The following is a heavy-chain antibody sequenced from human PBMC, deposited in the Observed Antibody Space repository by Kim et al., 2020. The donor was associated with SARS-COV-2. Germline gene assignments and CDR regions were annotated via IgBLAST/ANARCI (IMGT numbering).Heavy chain of an antibody. CDR3: ARGRGIQLWHQPKPNFDY. CDR2: INHSGST. Sequence: SETLSLTCAVYGGSFSGYYWSWIRQPPGKGLEWIGEINHSGSTNYNPSLKSRVTISVDTSKNQFSLKLSSVTAADTAVYYCARGRGIQLWHQPKPNFDYWGQGTLVTVSS. J-gene: IGHJ4*02. V-gene: IGHV4-34*01. CDR1: GGSFSGYY. D-gene: IGHD5-18*01.